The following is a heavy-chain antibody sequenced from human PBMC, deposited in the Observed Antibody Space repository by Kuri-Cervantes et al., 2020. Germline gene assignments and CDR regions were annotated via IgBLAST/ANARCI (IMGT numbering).Heavy chain of an antibody. V-gene: IGHV4-34*01. J-gene: IGHJ4*02. CDR2: INHSGST. CDR3: ARDRGYCSRTSCYTGLDY. D-gene: IGHD2-2*02. Sequence: SETLSLTCAVYGGSFSGYYWSWIRQPPGKGLEWIGEINHSGSTNYNPSLKSRVTISADTSKNQFSLRLSSMTAADTAIYYCARDRGYCSRTSCYTGLDYWGQGTPVTVSS. CDR1: GGSFSGYY.